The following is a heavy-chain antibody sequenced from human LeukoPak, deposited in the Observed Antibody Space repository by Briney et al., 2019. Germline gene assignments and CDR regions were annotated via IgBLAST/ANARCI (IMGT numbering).Heavy chain of an antibody. D-gene: IGHD5-24*01. Sequence: SETLSLTCTVSGGSISSSSYYWGWIRQPPGKGLEWIGSIYYSGSTYYNPSLKSRVTISVDTSKNQFSLKLSSVTAADTAVYYCARASRDGYKGPSPIFDYWGQGTLVTVPS. CDR2: IYYSGST. CDR1: GGSISSSSYY. CDR3: ARASRDGYKGPSPIFDY. J-gene: IGHJ4*02. V-gene: IGHV4-39*07.